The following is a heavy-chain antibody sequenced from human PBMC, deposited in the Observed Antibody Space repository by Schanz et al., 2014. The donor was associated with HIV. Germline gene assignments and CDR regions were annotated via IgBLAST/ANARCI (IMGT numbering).Heavy chain of an antibody. J-gene: IGHJ4*02. CDR1: GDTFSSYS. D-gene: IGHD3-10*01. CDR2: IIPIFDTT. Sequence: QVQLVQSGAEVKKPGSSVKVSCKASGDTFSSYSISWVRQAPGQGLEWVGGIIPIFDTTKYAQKFQGRVTMTADKSTSAAYKELSSLRSEDTAVYYCVRGVIYYDSGSYYNYFDYWGQGTLVTVSS. CDR3: VRGVIYYDSGSYYNYFDY. V-gene: IGHV1-69*06.